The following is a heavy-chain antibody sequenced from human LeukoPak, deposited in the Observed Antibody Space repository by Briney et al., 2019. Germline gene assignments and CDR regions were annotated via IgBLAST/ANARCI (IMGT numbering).Heavy chain of an antibody. CDR1: GFNLTNYA. J-gene: IGHJ6*04. CDR3: ASDPRDGGQNV. D-gene: IGHD5-24*01. Sequence: GGSLRLSCTASGFNLTNYAMHWVRQAPGKGLEWVTLISYSGDNTYYADSVKGRFTFSRDKAKNTLYLQMNSLSPEDSAVYYCASDPRDGGQNVWGKGTMVTVSS. CDR2: ISYSGDNT. V-gene: IGHV3-30*04.